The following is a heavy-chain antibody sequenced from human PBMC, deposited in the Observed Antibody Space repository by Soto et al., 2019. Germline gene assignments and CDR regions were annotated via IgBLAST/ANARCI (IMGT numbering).Heavy chain of an antibody. D-gene: IGHD3-16*01. Sequence: GASVKVSCKASGYTFSDFDINWLRQASGQGPEWMGWMNAKSGDTFFAQEFLGKFNMTWDTSLSTAYMEVGSLTSDYTATYYCARGNPFNYAGFDVWGQGTTVTVSS. V-gene: IGHV1-8*01. CDR3: ARGNPFNYAGFDV. J-gene: IGHJ6*02. CDR1: GYTFSDFD. CDR2: MNAKSGDT.